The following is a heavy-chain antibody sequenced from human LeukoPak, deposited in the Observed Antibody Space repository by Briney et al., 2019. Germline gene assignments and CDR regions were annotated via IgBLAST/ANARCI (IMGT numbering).Heavy chain of an antibody. J-gene: IGHJ3*02. Sequence: GGSLRLSCAASGFTFSSYAMSWVRQAPGKGLEGVSSICGSGGNTFYADTVKGRFTISSDNSKNTLYLQMSSLRAEDTAVYYCAKEQLERLQREDAFDIWGQGTMVTVSS. D-gene: IGHD1-1*01. V-gene: IGHV3-23*01. CDR3: AKEQLERLQREDAFDI. CDR1: GFTFSSYA. CDR2: ICGSGGNT.